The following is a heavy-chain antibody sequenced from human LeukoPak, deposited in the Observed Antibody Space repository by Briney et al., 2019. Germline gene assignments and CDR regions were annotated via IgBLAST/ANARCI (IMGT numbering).Heavy chain of an antibody. D-gene: IGHD1-26*01. V-gene: IGHV3-23*01. CDR2: ISSSGGST. CDR3: AKGERSGDYYKDSFDY. J-gene: IGHJ4*02. Sequence: GGSLRLSCSASGFTFTSYVMSWVRQAPGKGPEWVSGISSSGGSTYYADSVKGRFTISRDSSKSTLYLQMNSLRVEDTAVYYCAKGERSGDYYKDSFDYWGQGTLVTVSS. CDR1: GFTFTSYV.